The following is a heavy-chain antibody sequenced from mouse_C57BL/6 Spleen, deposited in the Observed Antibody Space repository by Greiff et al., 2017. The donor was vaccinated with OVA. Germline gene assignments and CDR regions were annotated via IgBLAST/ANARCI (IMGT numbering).Heavy chain of an antibody. CDR3: ARTYDGYYRAMDD. Sequence: QVHVKQPGAELVRPGTSVKLSCKASGYTFTSYWMHWVKQRPGQGLEWIGVIDPSDSYTNYNQKFKGKATLTVDTSSSTAYMQLSSLTSEDSAVYYCARTYDGYYRAMDDWGQGTSVTVSS. D-gene: IGHD2-3*01. J-gene: IGHJ4*01. CDR1: GYTFTSYW. V-gene: IGHV1-59*01. CDR2: IDPSDSYT.